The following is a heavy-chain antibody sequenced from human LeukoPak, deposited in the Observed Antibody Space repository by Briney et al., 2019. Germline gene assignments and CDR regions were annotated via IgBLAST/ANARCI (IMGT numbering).Heavy chain of an antibody. CDR2: ISYDGSNK. CDR3: ARDHIVATNYFDY. V-gene: IGHV3-30*01. CDR1: GFTFSRYA. Sequence: PGGSLRLSCAASGFTFSRYAMHWVRQAPGKGLEWVAVISYDGSNKYYADSVKGRFTISRDNSKNTLYLQMNSLRAEDTAVHYCARDHIVATNYFDYWGQGTLVTVSS. J-gene: IGHJ4*02. D-gene: IGHD5-12*01.